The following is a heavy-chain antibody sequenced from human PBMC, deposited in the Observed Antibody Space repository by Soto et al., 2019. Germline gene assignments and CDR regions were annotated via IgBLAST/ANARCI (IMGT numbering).Heavy chain of an antibody. CDR1: GGSISSGGYY. D-gene: IGHD5-18*01. Sequence: QVQLQESGPGLVKPSQTLSLTCTVSGGSISSGGYYWNWIRQHPGKGLEWIGCIYYSGSTYYNPSLKSRVTISLGADKNQFSLKLSSVTAADTAVYYCARRGYSYAADFDYWGQGTLVTVSS. CDR3: ARRGYSYAADFDY. J-gene: IGHJ4*02. CDR2: IYYSGST. V-gene: IGHV4-31*03.